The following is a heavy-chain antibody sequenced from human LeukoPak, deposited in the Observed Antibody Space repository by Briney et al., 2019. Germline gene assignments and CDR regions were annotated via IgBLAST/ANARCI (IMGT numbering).Heavy chain of an antibody. CDR2: ISGSGGST. CDR1: GFTFSSYG. Sequence: PGGTLRLSCAASGFTFSSYGMSWVRQAPGKGLEWVSAISGSGGSTYYADSVKGRFTISRDNSKNTLYLQMNSLRAEDTAVYYCAKDESGYSSGWYDYWGQGTLVTVSS. J-gene: IGHJ4*02. CDR3: AKDESGYSSGWYDY. D-gene: IGHD6-19*01. V-gene: IGHV3-23*01.